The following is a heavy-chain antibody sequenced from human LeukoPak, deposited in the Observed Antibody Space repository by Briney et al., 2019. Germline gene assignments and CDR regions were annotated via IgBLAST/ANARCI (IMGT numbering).Heavy chain of an antibody. J-gene: IGHJ4*02. Sequence: PGGSLRLSCAASGFTFSSYSMNWVRQAPGKGLEWVSSISSSSSYIYYADSVKGRFTISRDNAKNSLYLQMNSLRAEDTAVYYCAGEIAAAVDYWGQGTLVTVSS. CDR1: GFTFSSYS. CDR3: AGEIAAAVDY. D-gene: IGHD6-13*01. CDR2: ISSSSSYI. V-gene: IGHV3-21*01.